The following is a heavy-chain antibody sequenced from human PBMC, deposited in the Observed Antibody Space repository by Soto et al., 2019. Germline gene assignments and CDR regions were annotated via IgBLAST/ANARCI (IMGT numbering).Heavy chain of an antibody. Sequence: PVASVKVSCQASGYTFTSYDIYWVRQATGQVLAWMGWMNPSTGNSGYAQKFQGRVTMTSDTSISTAHMELSSLRSEDTAVYYCARRAETNGWNGFGADKYYFDFWGQGTLVTVSS. D-gene: IGHD1-1*01. CDR2: MNPSTGNS. CDR1: GYTFTSYD. CDR3: ARRAETNGWNGFGADKYYFDF. J-gene: IGHJ4*02. V-gene: IGHV1-8*01.